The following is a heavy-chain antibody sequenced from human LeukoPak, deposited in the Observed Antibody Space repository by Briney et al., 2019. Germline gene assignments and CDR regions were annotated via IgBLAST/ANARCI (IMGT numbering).Heavy chain of an antibody. D-gene: IGHD2-2*01. V-gene: IGHV3-30*18. CDR3: AKDSGYCSSTSCGFDY. Sequence: GRSLRLSCAASGFTFSSHGMHWVRQAPGKGLEWVAVISYDGSNKYYADSVKGRFTISRDNSKNTLYLQMNSLRAEDTAVYYCAKDSGYCSSTSCGFDYWGQGTLVTVSS. CDR1: GFTFSSHG. J-gene: IGHJ4*02. CDR2: ISYDGSNK.